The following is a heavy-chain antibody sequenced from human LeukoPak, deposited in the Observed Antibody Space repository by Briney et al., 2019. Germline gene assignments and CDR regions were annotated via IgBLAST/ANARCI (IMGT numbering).Heavy chain of an antibody. Sequence: SVKVSCKASGGTFSSYAISWVRQAPGQGLEWMGRIIPILGIANYAQKFQGRVTITADKSTSTDYMELSRLRSEDTAVYYCARVPGNSGFFDYWGQGTLVTVSS. D-gene: IGHD4-23*01. CDR3: ARVPGNSGFFDY. V-gene: IGHV1-69*04. CDR1: GGTFSSYA. CDR2: IIPILGIA. J-gene: IGHJ4*02.